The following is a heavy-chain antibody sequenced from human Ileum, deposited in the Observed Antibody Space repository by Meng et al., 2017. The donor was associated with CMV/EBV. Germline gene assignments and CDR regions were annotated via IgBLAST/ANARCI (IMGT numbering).Heavy chain of an antibody. J-gene: IGHJ4*02. V-gene: IGHV4-30-4*08. CDR3: VRQVVAASFDY. D-gene: IGHD2-15*01. Sequence: QVQLQESGPGLVKPSQTLSLPCIVAGGSITSGNYYWSWIRQPPGRGLEWIGYIYYSGSPYYKPSLKSRVTISLDTSKNQFSLNLRSVTATDSAVYYCVRQVVAASFDYWGQGALVTVSS. CDR2: IYYSGSP. CDR1: GGSITSGNYY.